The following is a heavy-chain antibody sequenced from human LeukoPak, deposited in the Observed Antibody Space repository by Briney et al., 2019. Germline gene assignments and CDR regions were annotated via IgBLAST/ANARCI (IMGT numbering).Heavy chain of an antibody. CDR3: AREDSSGWKRYFDY. D-gene: IGHD6-19*01. J-gene: IGHJ4*02. V-gene: IGHV1-2*04. Sequence: ASVKVSCKASGYTFTGYYMHWVRQAPGQGLEWMGWINPNSGGTNYAQKFQGWVTMTRDTSISTAYMELSRLRSDDTAVYYCAREDSSGWKRYFDYWGQGTLVTVSS. CDR1: GYTFTGYY. CDR2: INPNSGGT.